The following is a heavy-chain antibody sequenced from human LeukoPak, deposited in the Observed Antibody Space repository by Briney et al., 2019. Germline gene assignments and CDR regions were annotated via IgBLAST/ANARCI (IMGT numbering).Heavy chain of an antibody. J-gene: IGHJ4*02. CDR3: AKGSRLREGGSYRF. CDR1: GGIFSSYA. CDR2: IIPIFGSA. Sequence: SVKVSCKASGGIFSSYAINWVRQAPGQGLEWMGRIIPIFGSANYAQKFQGRVTITADKSTRTAYVELSSLRSEDTALYYCAKGSRLREGGSYRFWGQGTLATVSS. V-gene: IGHV1-69*06. D-gene: IGHD3-16*02.